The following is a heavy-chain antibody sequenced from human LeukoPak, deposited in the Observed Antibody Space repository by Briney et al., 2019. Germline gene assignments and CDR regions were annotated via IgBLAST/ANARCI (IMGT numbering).Heavy chain of an antibody. CDR3: ARVRNSGRPDY. V-gene: IGHV4-39*01. CDR2: IYYSGST. J-gene: IGHJ4*02. CDR1: GGSISSSSYY. Sequence: TPSETLSLTCTVSGGSISSSSYYWGWIRQPPGKGLEWIGSIYYSGSTYYNPSLKSRVTISVDTSKNQFSLKLSSVTAADTAVYYCARVRNSGRPDYWGQGTLVTVSS. D-gene: IGHD1-26*01.